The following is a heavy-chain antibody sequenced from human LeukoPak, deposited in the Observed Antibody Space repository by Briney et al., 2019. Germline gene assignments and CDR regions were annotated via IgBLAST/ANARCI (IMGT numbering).Heavy chain of an antibody. CDR2: ISYDGSNK. V-gene: IGHV3-30*04. Sequence: GGSLRLSCAASGFTFSSYAMHWVRQAPGKGLEWVAVISYDGSNKYYADSVKGRFTISRDNAKNSLFLQMNSLRAEDTAVYYCARVLRYCSGGNCYSGGLGYMDVWGEGTTVTISS. D-gene: IGHD2-15*01. J-gene: IGHJ6*03. CDR3: ARVLRYCSGGNCYSGGLGYMDV. CDR1: GFTFSSYA.